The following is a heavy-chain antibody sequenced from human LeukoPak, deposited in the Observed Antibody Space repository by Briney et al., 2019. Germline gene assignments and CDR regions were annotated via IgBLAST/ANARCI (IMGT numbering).Heavy chain of an antibody. CDR2: ISAYNGNT. J-gene: IGHJ4*02. Sequence: ASVKVSCKASGYTFTSYGISWVRQAPGQGLEWMGWISAYNGNTNYAQKLQGRVTMTTDTSTSTAYMELSSLRSEDTAVYYCARGDFGDYFLDYWGQETLVTVSS. CDR3: ARGDFGDYFLDY. D-gene: IGHD4-17*01. V-gene: IGHV1-18*01. CDR1: GYTFTSYG.